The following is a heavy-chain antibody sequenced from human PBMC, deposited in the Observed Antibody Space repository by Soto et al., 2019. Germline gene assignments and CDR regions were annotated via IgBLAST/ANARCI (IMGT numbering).Heavy chain of an antibody. J-gene: IGHJ5*02. V-gene: IGHV1-3*01. CDR3: ASDSGYAGS. CDR1: ADTLVN. D-gene: IGHD5-12*01. CDR2: INAGNGDT. Sequence: QAQLVQSGAEVKKPGASVKVSCKASADTLVNIHWVRQAPGQRLEWMGWINAGNGDTKYSQKFQGRVTITRDTSANTAHMELSSLRSEDTAVYYCASDSGYAGSWGQGTLVTSSS.